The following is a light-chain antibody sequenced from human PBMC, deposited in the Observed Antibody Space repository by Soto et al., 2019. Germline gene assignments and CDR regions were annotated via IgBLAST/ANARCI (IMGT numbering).Light chain of an antibody. J-gene: IGLJ1*01. CDR1: SSDVGGYNY. Sequence: QSVLTQPASGSGSPGQSITISCPGTSSDVGGYNYVSWYQQHPGKAPKLMIYDVSNRPSGVSNRFSGSKSGNTASLTISGLQAEDEADYYCSSYTSSSTLDVFGTGTKVTVL. V-gene: IGLV2-14*01. CDR2: DVS. CDR3: SSYTSSSTLDV.